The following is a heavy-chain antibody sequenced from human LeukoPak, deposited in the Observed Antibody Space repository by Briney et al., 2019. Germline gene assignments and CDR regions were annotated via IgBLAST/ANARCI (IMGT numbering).Heavy chain of an antibody. Sequence: ASVKVSCKASGYTFTSYGISWVRQAPGQGLEWMGWISAYNGNTNYAQKLQGRVTMTTDTSTSTAYMELRSLRSDDTAVYYCARATGYSSSSVNYYYYYMDVWGKGTTVTVSS. CDR3: ARATGYSSSSVNYYYYYMDV. J-gene: IGHJ6*03. D-gene: IGHD6-6*01. CDR1: GYTFTSYG. CDR2: ISAYNGNT. V-gene: IGHV1-18*01.